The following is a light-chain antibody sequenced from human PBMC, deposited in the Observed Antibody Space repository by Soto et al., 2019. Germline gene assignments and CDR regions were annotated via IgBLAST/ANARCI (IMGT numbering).Light chain of an antibody. Sequence: EIVLTQSPGTLSLSPGERATLSCRASQSLSTYSLAWYQQKPGQTPRLLIYAASTRGTDIPDRFNGSGSGTDFALTISRLEPEDFALYYCQQYEASPLTFGPGTKVDVK. V-gene: IGKV3-20*01. CDR1: QSLSTYS. CDR3: QQYEASPLT. CDR2: AAS. J-gene: IGKJ3*01.